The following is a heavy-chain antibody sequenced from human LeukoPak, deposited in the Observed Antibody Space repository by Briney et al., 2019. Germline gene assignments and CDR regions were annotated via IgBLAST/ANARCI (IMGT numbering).Heavy chain of an antibody. CDR1: GGSISSTTYY. CDR2: MYYSGSSGNT. J-gene: IGHJ4*02. D-gene: IGHD2-15*01. V-gene: IGHV4-39*01. CDR3: ARGSGSCADS. Sequence: PSETLSLTCTVSGGSISSTTYYWGWIRQPPGKGLEWIATMYYSGSSGNTYYNPSLKSRVAISVDTSRNQVSLKLSSVTAADTSVYYCARGSGSCADSWDRGTLVTVSS.